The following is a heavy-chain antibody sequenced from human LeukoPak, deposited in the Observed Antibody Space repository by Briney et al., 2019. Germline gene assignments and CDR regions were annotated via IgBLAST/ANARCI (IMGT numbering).Heavy chain of an antibody. Sequence: ESGPTLVQPTPPLTLTCTFSGFSLRTSGVGVGWIRQPQGKALEWLALLYLDDDKRYHPSLKSRLTITKDTSKNQVVLTMTNMDPVDTATYYCAHHGPSSGHDDWGQGTLVTVSS. CDR3: AHHGPSSGHDD. J-gene: IGHJ4*02. CDR1: GFSLRTSGVG. CDR2: LYLDDDK. V-gene: IGHV2-5*02. D-gene: IGHD3-22*01.